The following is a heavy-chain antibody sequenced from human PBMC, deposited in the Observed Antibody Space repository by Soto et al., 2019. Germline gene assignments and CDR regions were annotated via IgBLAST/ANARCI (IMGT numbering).Heavy chain of an antibody. Sequence: SETLSLTXAVYGGSFSGYYWSWIRQPPGKGLEWIGEINHSGSTNYNPSLKSRVTISVDTSKNQFSLKLSSVTAADTAVYYCARVPSTLVTRMYGMDVWGQGTTVTVSS. CDR2: INHSGST. V-gene: IGHV4-34*01. CDR3: ARVPSTLVTRMYGMDV. J-gene: IGHJ6*02. CDR1: GGSFSGYY. D-gene: IGHD6-13*01.